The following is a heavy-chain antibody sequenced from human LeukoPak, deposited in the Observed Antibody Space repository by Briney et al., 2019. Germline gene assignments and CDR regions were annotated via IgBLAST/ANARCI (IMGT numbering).Heavy chain of an antibody. D-gene: IGHD6-13*01. CDR2: ITGSGGST. CDR3: AKKGIAAAGDWFDP. CDR1: GFTFSSYA. J-gene: IGHJ5*02. V-gene: IGHV3-23*01. Sequence: PGGSLRLSCAASGFTFSSYAMSWVRQAPGKGLEWVSLITGSGGSTHYAVSVKGRFTISRDNSKNTLYLQMNSLRAEDTAVYYCAKKGIAAAGDWFDPWGQGTLVTVSS.